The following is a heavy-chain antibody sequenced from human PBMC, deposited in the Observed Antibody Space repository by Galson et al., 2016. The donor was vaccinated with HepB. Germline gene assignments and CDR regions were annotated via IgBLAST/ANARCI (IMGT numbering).Heavy chain of an antibody. CDR2: IGSGSKTI. D-gene: IGHD2-21*01. CDR1: GFAFSNFG. Sequence: SLRLSCAASGFAFSNFGMSWVRQAPGKGQEWISYIGSGSKTIYYADSVKGRFTISRYNAKNSLSLQMNSLSAEDTAGYYCARDIPVVSYFDYWGQGTLVTVSS. CDR3: ARDIPVVSYFDY. V-gene: IGHV3-48*01. J-gene: IGHJ4*02.